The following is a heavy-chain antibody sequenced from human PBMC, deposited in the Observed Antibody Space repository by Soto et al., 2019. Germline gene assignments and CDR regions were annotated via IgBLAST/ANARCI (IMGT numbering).Heavy chain of an antibody. D-gene: IGHD1-7*01. Sequence: PGGSLRLSCAASGFTFSSYWMIWVRQAPGKGLAWVANIKQEGSEKYYVDSVKGRFTISRDNAKNSLYLQMNSLRAEDTAVYYCARDTVRNYTRYYYGMDVWGQGTTVTVSS. CDR2: IKQEGSEK. CDR3: ARDTVRNYTRYYYGMDV. J-gene: IGHJ6*02. V-gene: IGHV3-7*01. CDR1: GFTFSSYW.